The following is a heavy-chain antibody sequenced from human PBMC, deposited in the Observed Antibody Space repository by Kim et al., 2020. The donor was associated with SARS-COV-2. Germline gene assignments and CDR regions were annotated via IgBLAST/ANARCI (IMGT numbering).Heavy chain of an antibody. CDR3: ARDAEQWLVFVSSGELGGVAFDY. V-gene: IGHV3-33*01. J-gene: IGHJ4*02. D-gene: IGHD6-19*01. Sequence: GGSLRLSCAASGFTFSSYGMHWVRQAPGKGLEWVAVIWYDGSNKYYADSVKGRFTISRDNSKNTLYLQMNSLRAEDTAVYYCARDAEQWLVFVSSGELGGVAFDYWGQGTLVTVSS. CDR1: GFTFSSYG. CDR2: IWYDGSNK.